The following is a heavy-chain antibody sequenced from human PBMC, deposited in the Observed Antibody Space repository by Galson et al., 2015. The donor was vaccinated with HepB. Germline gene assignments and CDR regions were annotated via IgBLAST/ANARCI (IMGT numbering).Heavy chain of an antibody. D-gene: IGHD3-22*01. CDR1: GGSISSGGYY. J-gene: IGHJ5*02. V-gene: IGHV4-31*03. Sequence: TLSLTCTVSGGSISSGGYYWSWIRQHPGKGLEWIGYIYYNGSTYYNPSLKSRVTISVDTSKNQFSLKLSSVTAADTAVYYCARDSRRSGYYYYNWFDPWGQGTLVTVSS. CDR2: IYYNGST. CDR3: ARDSRRSGYYYYNWFDP.